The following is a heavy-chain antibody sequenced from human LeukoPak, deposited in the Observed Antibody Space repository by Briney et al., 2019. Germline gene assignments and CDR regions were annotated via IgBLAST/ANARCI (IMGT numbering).Heavy chain of an antibody. CDR3: AATYYYDSSGSQGY. CDR2: IYYSGST. D-gene: IGHD3-22*01. CDR1: GGSISSYY. V-gene: IGHV4-59*12. Sequence: SETLSLTCTVSGGSISSYYWSWIRQPPGKGLEWIGYIYYSGSTNYNPSLKSRVTISVDTSKNQFSLKLSSVTAADTAVYYCAATYYYDSSGSQGYWGQGTLVTVSS. J-gene: IGHJ4*02.